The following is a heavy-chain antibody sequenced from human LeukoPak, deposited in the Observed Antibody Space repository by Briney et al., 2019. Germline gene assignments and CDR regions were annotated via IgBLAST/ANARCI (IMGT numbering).Heavy chain of an antibody. CDR1: GDSVSSNVAA. J-gene: IGHJ4*02. D-gene: IGHD6-6*01. CDR2: TYYRSKWSN. V-gene: IGHV6-1*01. CDR3: ARGQSSTSDFRFDY. Sequence: SQTLSLTCAISGDSVSSNVAAWNWIRQSPSRGLEWLGRTYYRSKWSNDYAVSVKSRITINPDTSKNQFSLHLNSVTPVDTAVYYCARGQSSTSDFRFDYWGQGTLVTVSS.